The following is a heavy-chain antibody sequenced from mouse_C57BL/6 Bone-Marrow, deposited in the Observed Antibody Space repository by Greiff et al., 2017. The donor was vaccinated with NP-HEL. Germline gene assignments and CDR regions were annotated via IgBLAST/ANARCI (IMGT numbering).Heavy chain of an antibody. Sequence: EVKLVESGGGLVKPGGSLKLSCAASGFTFSDYGMHWVRQAPEKGLEWVAYLSSGSSTIYYADTVKGRFTISRDNAKNTLFLQMTSLRSEDTARYYCARGLRRGYYAMDYWGQGTSVTVSS. V-gene: IGHV5-17*01. CDR2: LSSGSSTI. CDR1: GFTFSDYG. CDR3: ARGLRRGYYAMDY. D-gene: IGHD2-4*01. J-gene: IGHJ4*01.